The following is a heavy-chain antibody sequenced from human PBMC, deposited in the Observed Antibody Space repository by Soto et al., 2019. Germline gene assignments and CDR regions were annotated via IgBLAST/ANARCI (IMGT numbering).Heavy chain of an antibody. Sequence: QVQLQESGPGLVKPSQTLSLTCSVSGDYIHVGGYYWTWIRQRPGKGLEWMGYIYYTGKTYYNPPLECRLTMSVDRSKNLFSLRFPTVPAADTAVSFCGRDLTSLANCIDPWGEGTLVTVSS. V-gene: IGHV4-30-4*01. CDR2: IYYTGKT. D-gene: IGHD2-2*01. CDR3: GRDLTSLANCIDP. J-gene: IGHJ5*02. CDR1: GDYIHVGGYY.